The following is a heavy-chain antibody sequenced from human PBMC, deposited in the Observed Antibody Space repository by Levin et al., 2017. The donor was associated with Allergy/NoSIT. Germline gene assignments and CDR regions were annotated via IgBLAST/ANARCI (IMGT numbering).Heavy chain of an antibody. Sequence: HPGGSLRLSCAASGFSFSSYSLHWVRQAPGKGLEWVAAISNDGTAHHYADSVKGRLTISRANSKNTLFLEMNSLRVEDTAVYFCAKEDRITIFGLFYGLDVWGQGTTVIVSS. V-gene: IGHV3-30*04. J-gene: IGHJ6*02. D-gene: IGHD3/OR15-3a*01. CDR1: GFSFSSYS. CDR2: ISNDGTAH. CDR3: AKEDRITIFGLFYGLDV.